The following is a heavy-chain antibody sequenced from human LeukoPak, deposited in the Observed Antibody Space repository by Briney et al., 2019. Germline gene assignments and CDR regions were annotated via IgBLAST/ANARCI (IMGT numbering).Heavy chain of an antibody. V-gene: IGHV3-11*04. Sequence: GGSLRLSCAASGFRFSDSGFSFSDYYMSWIRQAPGKGLEWVSYISPSGRTINYADSVKGRFTISRDNAKNSLYLQMNGLRGEDTAVYYCAKGPGARGHFNWFDPWGQGTLVTVSS. CDR1: GFRFSDSGFSFSDYY. CDR3: AKGPGARGHFNWFDP. J-gene: IGHJ5*02. D-gene: IGHD5-12*01. CDR2: ISPSGRTI.